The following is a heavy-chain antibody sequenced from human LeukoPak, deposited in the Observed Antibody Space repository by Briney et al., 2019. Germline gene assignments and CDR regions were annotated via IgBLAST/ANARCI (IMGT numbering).Heavy chain of an antibody. D-gene: IGHD3-22*01. V-gene: IGHV3-13*01. CDR1: GFIFSDYG. CDR3: ARGRNMYYYDSSGYYYFDY. J-gene: IGHJ4*02. CDR2: IGTAGDT. Sequence: PGGSLRLSCAAPGFIFSDYGMHWVRQAPGKGLEWVSAIGTAGDTYYPGSVKGRFTISRENAKNSLYLQMNSLRAGDTAVYYCARGRNMYYYDSSGYYYFDYWGQGTLVTVSS.